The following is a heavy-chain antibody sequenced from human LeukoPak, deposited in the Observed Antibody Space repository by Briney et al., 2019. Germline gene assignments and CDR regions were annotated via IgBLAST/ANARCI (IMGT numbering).Heavy chain of an antibody. V-gene: IGHV1-46*01. J-gene: IGHJ6*02. CDR1: GYTFTSYY. CDR2: INPSGGST. Sequence: ASVKVACKSSGYTFTSYYMHWVRQAPGQGLEWMGIINPSGGSTSYAQKFQGRVTMTRDTSTSTVYMELSSLGSEDTAVYYCARRGSSWLYYYYYYGMDVWGQGTTVTVSS. D-gene: IGHD6-13*01. CDR3: ARRGSSWLYYYYYYGMDV.